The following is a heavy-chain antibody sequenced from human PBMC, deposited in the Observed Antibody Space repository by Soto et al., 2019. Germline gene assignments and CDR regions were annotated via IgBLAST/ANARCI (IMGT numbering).Heavy chain of an antibody. CDR3: ARGGYSYGWVNYYYYYGMDV. CDR2: IYYSGST. CDR1: GGSISSYY. V-gene: IGHV4-59*08. J-gene: IGHJ6*02. Sequence: SETLSLTCTVSGGSISSYYWSWIRQPPGKGLEWIGYIYYSGSTNYNPSLKSRVTISVDTSKNQFSLKLSSVTAADTAVYYCARGGYSYGWVNYYYYYGMDVWGQGTTVTVSS. D-gene: IGHD5-18*01.